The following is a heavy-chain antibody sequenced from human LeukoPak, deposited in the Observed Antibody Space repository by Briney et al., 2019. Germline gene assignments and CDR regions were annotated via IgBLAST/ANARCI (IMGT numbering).Heavy chain of an antibody. D-gene: IGHD2-2*01. CDR3: AKDRDCSSTSCYVPFDS. CDR1: GFTFTTYD. J-gene: IGHJ4*02. Sequence: GGSLRLSCAASGFTFTTYDMTWVRQAPGKGLKWVSGISGSGRTTNYADSVKGRFTISRDNSKNTLFLQMNNLRAEDTAVYYCAKDRDCSSTSCYVPFDSWGQGTLVTVSS. V-gene: IGHV3-23*01. CDR2: ISGSGRTT.